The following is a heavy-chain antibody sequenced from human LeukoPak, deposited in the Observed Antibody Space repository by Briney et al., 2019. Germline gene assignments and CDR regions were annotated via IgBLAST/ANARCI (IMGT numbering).Heavy chain of an antibody. CDR3: ARERGEWLVYYFDY. CDR2: ISSSGSTI. CDR1: GYSISSGYY. J-gene: IGHJ4*02. D-gene: IGHD6-19*01. V-gene: IGHV3-11*04. Sequence: LSLTCAVSGYSISSGYYWGWIRQPPGKGLEWVSYISSSGSTIYYADSVRGRFTISRDNAKNSLYLQMNSLRAEDTAVYYCARERGEWLVYYFDYWGQGTLVTVSS.